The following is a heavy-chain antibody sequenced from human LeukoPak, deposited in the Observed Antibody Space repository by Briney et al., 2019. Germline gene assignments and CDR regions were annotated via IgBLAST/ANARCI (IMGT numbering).Heavy chain of an antibody. V-gene: IGHV1-3*01. CDR2: INAGNGNT. CDR3: ARDTIAAAGTEPLYFDY. D-gene: IGHD6-13*01. Sequence: GASVKVSCKASGYTFTSYAMQWVRQAPGQKLEWMGWINAGNGNTKYSQKFQGRVTITRDTSASTAYMELSSLRSEDTAVYYCARDTIAAAGTEPLYFDYWGQRTLVTVSS. CDR1: GYTFTSYA. J-gene: IGHJ4*02.